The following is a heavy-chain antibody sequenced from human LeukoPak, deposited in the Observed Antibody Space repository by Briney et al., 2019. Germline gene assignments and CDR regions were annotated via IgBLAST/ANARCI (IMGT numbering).Heavy chain of an antibody. V-gene: IGHV4-59*01. CDR1: GGSISSYY. Sequence: PSETLSLTCTVSGGSISSYYWSWIRQPPGKGLEWIGYIYYSGSTNYNPSLKSRVTISVDTSKNQFSLKLSSVTAADTAVYYCASLGSSSWYSLGFHTLPDAFDIWGQGTMVTVSS. CDR2: IYYSGST. CDR3: ASLGSSSWYSLGFHTLPDAFDI. D-gene: IGHD6-13*01. J-gene: IGHJ3*02.